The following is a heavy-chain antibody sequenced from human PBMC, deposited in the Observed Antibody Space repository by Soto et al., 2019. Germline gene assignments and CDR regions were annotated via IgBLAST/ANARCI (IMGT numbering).Heavy chain of an antibody. CDR2: IIPNFGTT. CDR3: ARGEYYDFWSGYYHYYYYMDV. V-gene: IGHV1-69*13. D-gene: IGHD3-3*01. Sequence: SVKVSCKASGGTFSSYAISWVRQAPGQGLEWMGWIIPNFGTTGYAQKFQSRVTMTANESTSTAYMELSSLRSEDTAVYYCARGEYYDFWSGYYHYYYYMDVWGKGTTVTVSS. J-gene: IGHJ6*03. CDR1: GGTFSSYA.